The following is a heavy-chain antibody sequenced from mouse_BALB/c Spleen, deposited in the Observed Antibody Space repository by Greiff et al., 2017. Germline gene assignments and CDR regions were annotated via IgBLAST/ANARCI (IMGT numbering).Heavy chain of an antibody. CDR3: ARHRGDADYFDY. D-gene: IGHD3-3*01. Sequence: EVNLVESGGDLVKPGGSLKLSCAASGFTFSSYGMSWVRQTPDKRLEWVATISSGGSYTYYPDSVKGRFTISRDNAKNTLYLQMSSLKSEDTAMYYCARHRGDADYFDYWGQGTTLTVSS. CDR1: GFTFSSYG. V-gene: IGHV5-6*01. CDR2: ISSGGSYT. J-gene: IGHJ2*01.